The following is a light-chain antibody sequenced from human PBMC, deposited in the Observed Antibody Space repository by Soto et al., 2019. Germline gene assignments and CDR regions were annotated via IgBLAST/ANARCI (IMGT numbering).Light chain of an antibody. CDR2: END. CDR1: TSNIRNNY. V-gene: IGLV1-51*02. J-gene: IGLJ3*02. CDR3: GTWDTSLSSGV. Sequence: QSVLTQPPSVSAAPGQKVTISCSGSTSNIRNNYVSWYQQLPGTAPELLIYENDKRPSGIPDRFSGSKSGASATLGITGLQTGDEADYYCGTWDTSLSSGVFGGGTKLTVL.